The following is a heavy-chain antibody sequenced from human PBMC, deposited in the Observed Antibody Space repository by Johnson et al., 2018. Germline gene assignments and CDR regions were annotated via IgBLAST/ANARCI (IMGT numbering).Heavy chain of an antibody. Sequence: QVQLQESGAEVKKPGASVKVSCKASGYTFTSYDINWVRQATGQGLEWMGWMKPNSGNTGYAQQFQGRVTMTRNTSISTAYMELSSLRSEDTAVYYCATPSGGSDPWRVGMDVWGQGTTVTVSS. CDR2: MKPNSGNT. CDR1: GYTFTSYD. V-gene: IGHV1-8*01. J-gene: IGHJ6*02. CDR3: ATPSGGSDPWRVGMDV. D-gene: IGHD3-10*01.